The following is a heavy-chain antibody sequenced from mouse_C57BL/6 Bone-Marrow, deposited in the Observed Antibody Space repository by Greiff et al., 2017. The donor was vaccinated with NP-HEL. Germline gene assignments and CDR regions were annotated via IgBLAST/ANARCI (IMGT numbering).Heavy chain of an antibody. CDR1: GFTFSSYA. Sequence: EVKLVESGGGLVKPGGSLKLSCAASGFTFSSYAMSWVRQTPEKRLEWVATISDGGSYTYYPDNVKGRFTISRDNAKNNLYLQMSHLKSEDTAMYYCARDRGTTGGAPFAYWGQGTLVTVSA. V-gene: IGHV5-4*01. CDR3: ARDRGTTGGAPFAY. J-gene: IGHJ3*01. D-gene: IGHD1-1*01. CDR2: ISDGGSYT.